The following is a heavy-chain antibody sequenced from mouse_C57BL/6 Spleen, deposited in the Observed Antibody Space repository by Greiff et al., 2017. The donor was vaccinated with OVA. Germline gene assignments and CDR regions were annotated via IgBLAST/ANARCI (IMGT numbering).Heavy chain of an antibody. D-gene: IGHD1-1*01. Sequence: QVHVKQSGAELVKPGASVKMSCKASGYTFTTYPIEWMKQNHGKSLEWIGNFHPYNDDTKYNEKFKGKATLTVEKSSSTVYLELSRLTSDDSAVYYCARRGTTVVATPYFDYWGQGTTLTVSS. CDR3: ARRGTTVVATPYFDY. CDR2: FHPYNDDT. CDR1: GYTFTTYP. V-gene: IGHV1-47*01. J-gene: IGHJ2*01.